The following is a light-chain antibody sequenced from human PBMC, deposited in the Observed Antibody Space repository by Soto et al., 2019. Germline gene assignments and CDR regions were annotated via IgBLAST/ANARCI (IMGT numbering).Light chain of an antibody. CDR2: EVT. CDR1: NSDVGGFNY. V-gene: IGLV2-14*01. Sequence: QLVLTQPASVSGSPGQSITISCTGTNSDVGGFNYVSWYQQHPDKAPKLIIFEVTDRPSGVSNRFSGSKSGNTASLTISGLQSEDEAEYYCCSYTSRSTLVFGGGTKVTVL. CDR3: CSYTSRSTLV. J-gene: IGLJ2*01.